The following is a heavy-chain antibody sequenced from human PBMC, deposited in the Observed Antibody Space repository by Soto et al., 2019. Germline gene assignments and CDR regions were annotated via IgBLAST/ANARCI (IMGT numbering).Heavy chain of an antibody. CDR2: MNPNSGNT. J-gene: IGHJ6*03. CDR3: ASGPVGYCSSTSRCYYDYMDV. Sequence: QVQLVQSGAEVKKPGASVQVSCKASGYTFTSYDINWVRQATGQGLEWMGWMNPNSGNTGYAQKFQGRAIMTRNTARSTAYMELSSLRSEDTAVYYCASGPVGYCSSTSRCYYDYMDVWGKGTTVTVSS. V-gene: IGHV1-8*01. CDR1: GYTFTSYD. D-gene: IGHD2-2*03.